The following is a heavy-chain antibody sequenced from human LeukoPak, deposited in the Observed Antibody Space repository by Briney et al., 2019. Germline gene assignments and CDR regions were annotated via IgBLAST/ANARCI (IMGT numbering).Heavy chain of an antibody. CDR2: IYYSGST. V-gene: IGHV4-39*01. Sequence: PSETLSLTCTVSGGSISSYYWGWIRQPPGKGLEWIGSIYYSGSTYYNPSLKSRVTISVDTSKNQFSLKLSSVTAADTAVYYCAGNLYCSGGSCYAAPFDYWGQGTLVTVSS. J-gene: IGHJ4*02. D-gene: IGHD2-15*01. CDR3: AGNLYCSGGSCYAAPFDY. CDR1: GGSISSYY.